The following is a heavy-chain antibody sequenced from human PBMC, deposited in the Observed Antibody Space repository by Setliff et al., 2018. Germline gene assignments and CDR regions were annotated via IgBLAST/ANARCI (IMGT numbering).Heavy chain of an antibody. V-gene: IGHV3-72*01. Sequence: PGGSLRLSCATSGLTISYYYMDWVRQAPGKGLEWVGRIRDRANRYTTEYAASVKGRFTISRPDSEIAMYLQMNSLKTEDTAVYYCTTAVLQFLEWLFLTEDGFYFDYWGQGTLVTVSS. CDR1: GLTISYYY. D-gene: IGHD3-3*01. CDR2: IRDRANRYTT. J-gene: IGHJ4*02. CDR3: TTAVLQFLEWLFLTEDGFYFDY.